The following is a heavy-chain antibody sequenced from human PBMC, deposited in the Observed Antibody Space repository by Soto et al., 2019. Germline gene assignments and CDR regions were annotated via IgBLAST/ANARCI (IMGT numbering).Heavy chain of an antibody. V-gene: IGHV1-18*01. CDR1: GYTFTSDG. Sequence: ASVKVSCKASGYTFTSDGISWVRQAPGQGLEWMGWISAYNGNTNYAQKLQGRVTMTTDTSTSTAYMELRSLRSDDTAVYYCAREGYCTNGVCYFDAFDIWGQGTMVTVSS. J-gene: IGHJ3*02. CDR2: ISAYNGNT. CDR3: AREGYCTNGVCYFDAFDI. D-gene: IGHD2-8*01.